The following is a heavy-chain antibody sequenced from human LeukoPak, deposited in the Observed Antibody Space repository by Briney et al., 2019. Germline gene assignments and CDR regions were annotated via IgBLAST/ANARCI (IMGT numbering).Heavy chain of an antibody. CDR1: GGSISSVSYY. J-gene: IGHJ4*02. D-gene: IGHD6-19*01. V-gene: IGHV4-39*01. CDR3: ARVRGSAWYRFDY. CDR2: SHYSGST. Sequence: PSETLSLTCTVSGGSISSVSYYWGWIRQPPGKGLEWIGSSHYSGSTYYNPSLKRRVTISVDTSKIQFSLELTSVTAADTAVYYCARVRGSAWYRFDYWGQGTLVTVSS.